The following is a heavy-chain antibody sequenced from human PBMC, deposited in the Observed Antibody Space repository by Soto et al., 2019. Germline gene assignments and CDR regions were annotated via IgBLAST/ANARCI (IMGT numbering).Heavy chain of an antibody. Sequence: PGESLKISCKGSGYSFTSYWISWVRQMPGKGLEWMGRIDPSDSYTNYSPSFQGHVTISADKSISTAYLQWSSLKASDTAMYYCARHDSSSRGYYYYYGMDVWGQGTTVTVSS. CDR2: IDPSDSYT. CDR3: ARHDSSSRGYYYYYGMDV. D-gene: IGHD6-13*01. J-gene: IGHJ6*02. V-gene: IGHV5-10-1*01. CDR1: GYSFTSYW.